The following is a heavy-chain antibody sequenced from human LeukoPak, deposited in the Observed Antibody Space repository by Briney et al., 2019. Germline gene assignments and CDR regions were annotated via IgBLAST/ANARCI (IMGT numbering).Heavy chain of an antibody. V-gene: IGHV7-4-1*02. CDR3: ARDSWDWNQNWFDP. Sequence: ASVKVSCKASGYTFTSYAMVWVRQAPGQGLEWMGWINTNTGNPTYAQGFTGRFVFSLDTSVSTAYLQISSLKAEDTAVYYCARDSWDWNQNWFDPWGQGTLVTVSS. J-gene: IGHJ5*02. D-gene: IGHD1-1*01. CDR2: INTNTGNP. CDR1: GYTFTSYA.